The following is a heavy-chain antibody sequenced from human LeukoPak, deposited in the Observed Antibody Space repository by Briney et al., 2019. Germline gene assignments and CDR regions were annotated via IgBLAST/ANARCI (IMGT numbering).Heavy chain of an antibody. CDR3: VKDIYGDDY. CDR2: ISSSGSTI. V-gene: IGHV3-11*01. CDR1: GFTFSDYY. J-gene: IGHJ4*02. D-gene: IGHD4/OR15-4a*01. Sequence: GGSLRLSCAASGFTFSDYYMSWIRQAPGKGLEWVSYISSSGSTIYYADSVKGRFTISRDNSKNTLDLQMNSLRVEDTALYYCVKDIYGDDYWGQGTLVAVSS.